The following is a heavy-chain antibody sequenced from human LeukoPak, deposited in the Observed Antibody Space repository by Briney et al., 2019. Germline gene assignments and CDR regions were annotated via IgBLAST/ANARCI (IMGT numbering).Heavy chain of an antibody. CDR1: GGTFSSYA. D-gene: IGHD2-21*01. Sequence: SVKVSCKASGGTFSSYAISWVRQAPGQGLEWMGGIIPIFGTANYAQKFQGRVTITADESTSTAYMELSSLRSEDTAVYYCVTDLVIKGYFDYWGQGALVTVSS. CDR3: VTDLVIKGYFDY. V-gene: IGHV1-69*13. CDR2: IIPIFGTA. J-gene: IGHJ4*02.